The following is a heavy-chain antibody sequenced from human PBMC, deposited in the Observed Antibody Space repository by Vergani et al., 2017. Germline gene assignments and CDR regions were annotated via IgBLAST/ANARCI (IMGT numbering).Heavy chain of an antibody. J-gene: IGHJ6*03. D-gene: IGHD3-10*01. CDR2: IYYSGST. CDR1: GGSISSYY. Sequence: QVQLQESGPGLVKPSETLSLTCTVSGGSISSYYWSWIRQPPGKGLEWIGYIYYSGSTNYNPSLKSRVTISVDTSKNQFSLKLSSVTAADTALYYCAREAAMVRYYYYMDVWGKGTTVTVSS. CDR3: AREAAMVRYYYYMDV. V-gene: IGHV4-59*01.